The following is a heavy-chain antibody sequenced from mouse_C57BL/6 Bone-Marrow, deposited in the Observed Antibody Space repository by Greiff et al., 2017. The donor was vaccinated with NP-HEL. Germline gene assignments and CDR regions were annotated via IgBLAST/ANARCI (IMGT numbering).Heavy chain of an antibody. CDR2: IDPENGDT. CDR3: TSNYGYWYFDV. V-gene: IGHV14-4*01. J-gene: IGHJ1*03. CDR1: GFNIKDDY. Sequence: VQLQQSGAELVRPGASVKLSCTASGFNIKDDYMHWVKQRPEQGLEWIGWIDPENGDTEYASKFQGKATITADTSSNTAYLQLINLTSEDSAVYYCTSNYGYWYFDVWGTGTTVTVSS. D-gene: IGHD1-1*01.